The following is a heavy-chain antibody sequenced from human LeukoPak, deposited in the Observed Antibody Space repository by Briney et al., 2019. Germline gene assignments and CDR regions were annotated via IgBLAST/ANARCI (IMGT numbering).Heavy chain of an antibody. D-gene: IGHD3-22*01. V-gene: IGHV3-23*01. CDR1: GFTFSSNA. CDR3: AKEGRYYDSGGYYTIDSFDY. CDR2: ISGSGGST. J-gene: IGHJ4*02. Sequence: PGGSLRLSCAASGFTFSSNAMSWVRQAPGKGLEWVSAISGSGGSTYYADSVKGRFTISRDNSKNTLYLQMNSLRAEDTAVYYCAKEGRYYDSGGYYTIDSFDYWGQGTLVTVSS.